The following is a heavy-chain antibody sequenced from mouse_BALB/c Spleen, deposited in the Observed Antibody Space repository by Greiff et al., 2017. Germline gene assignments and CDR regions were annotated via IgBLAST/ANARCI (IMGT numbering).Heavy chain of an antibody. J-gene: IGHJ2*01. CDR2: ISSGGSYT. V-gene: IGHV5-6-4*01. CDR1: GFTFSSYT. Sequence: EVMLVESGGGLVKPGGSLKLSCAASGFTFSSYTMSWVRQTPEKRLEWVATISSGGSYTYYPDSVKGRFTISRDNAKNTLYLQMSSLKSEDTAMYYCTRDPRTGFDYWGQGTTLTVSS. CDR3: TRDPRTGFDY. D-gene: IGHD4-1*01.